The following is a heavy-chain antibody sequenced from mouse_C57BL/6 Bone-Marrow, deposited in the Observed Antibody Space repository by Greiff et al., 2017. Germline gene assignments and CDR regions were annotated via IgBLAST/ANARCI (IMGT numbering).Heavy chain of an antibody. CDR3: ARDSYYALYYFDY. CDR1: GFTFSSYA. V-gene: IGHV5-4*01. J-gene: IGHJ2*01. D-gene: IGHD2-12*01. Sequence: EVKLMESGGGLVKPGGSLKLSCAASGFTFSSYAMSWVRQTPEKRLEWVATISDGGSYTYYPDNVKGQFTISRDNAKNNLYLQMSHLKSEDTAMYYCARDSYYALYYFDYWGQGTTLTVSS. CDR2: ISDGGSYT.